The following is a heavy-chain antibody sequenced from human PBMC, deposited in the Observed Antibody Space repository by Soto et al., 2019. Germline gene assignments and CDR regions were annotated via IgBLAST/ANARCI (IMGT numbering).Heavy chain of an antibody. Sequence: SETLSLTCTVSGGSISSYYWSWIRQPPGKGLEWIGYIYYSVSTNYNPSLKSRVTISVDTSKNQFSLKLSSVTAAYTALYYCARSQTTVTYYDYWGQGTLVTVSS. CDR1: GGSISSYY. J-gene: IGHJ4*02. D-gene: IGHD4-17*01. CDR3: ARSQTTVTYYDY. CDR2: IYYSVST. V-gene: IGHV4-59*12.